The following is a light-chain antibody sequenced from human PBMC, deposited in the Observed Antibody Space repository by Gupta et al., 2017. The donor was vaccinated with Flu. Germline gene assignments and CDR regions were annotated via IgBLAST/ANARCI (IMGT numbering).Light chain of an antibody. CDR3: QQRSNWPPLT. J-gene: IGKJ4*01. V-gene: IGKV3-11*01. CDR1: QSVSSD. CDR2: DAS. Sequence: VTLSLAPGERATLSCRASQSVSSDLAWYQQKPGQAPRLLIDDASNRSTGIPARFSGSGCGTDFTLTISSLEPEDVAVYYCQQRSNWPPLTFGGGTKVEIK.